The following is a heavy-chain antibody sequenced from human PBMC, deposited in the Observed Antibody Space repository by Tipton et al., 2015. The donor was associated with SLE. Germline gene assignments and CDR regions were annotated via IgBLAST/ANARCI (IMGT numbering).Heavy chain of an antibody. CDR3: AKGSGNPAFDI. CDR1: GFTFSSYW. J-gene: IGHJ3*02. D-gene: IGHD3-10*01. CDR2: IKQDGSEK. V-gene: IGHV3-7*01. Sequence: SLRLSCAASGFTFSSYWMSWVRQAPGKGLEWVANIKQDGSEKYYVDSVKGRFTISRDNAKNSLYLQMSSLRAEDSAVYYCAKGSGNPAFDIWGQGTMVTVSS.